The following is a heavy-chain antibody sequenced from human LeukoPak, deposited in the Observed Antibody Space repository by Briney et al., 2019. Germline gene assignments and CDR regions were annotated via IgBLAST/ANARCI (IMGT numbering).Heavy chain of an antibody. CDR2: IYYSGST. CDR1: GGSISSYY. V-gene: IGHV4-59*01. D-gene: IGHD6-6*01. CDR3: ARGMSIAAGLAAFDI. J-gene: IGHJ3*02. Sequence: SETLSLTCTVSGGSISSYYWSWIRQPPGKGLEWIGYIYYSGSTNYNPSLKSRVTISVDTSKNQFSLKLSSVTAADTAVYYCARGMSIAAGLAAFDIWGQGTMVTVSS.